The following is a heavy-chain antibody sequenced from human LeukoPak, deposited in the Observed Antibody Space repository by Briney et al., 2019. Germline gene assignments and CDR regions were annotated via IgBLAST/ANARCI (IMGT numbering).Heavy chain of an antibody. J-gene: IGHJ4*02. CDR3: ARGETFGYYFY. V-gene: IGHV5-51*01. Sequence: RGESLKISCKASGYSFTTYWIGWVRQMAGKGLEWMGIIYPGDSDTRYSPSFQGQVTISADNSISAAYLQWSSLKASDSAMYYCARGETFGYYFYWGQGTLVTVSS. CDR2: IYPGDSDT. CDR1: GYSFTTYW. D-gene: IGHD1-26*01.